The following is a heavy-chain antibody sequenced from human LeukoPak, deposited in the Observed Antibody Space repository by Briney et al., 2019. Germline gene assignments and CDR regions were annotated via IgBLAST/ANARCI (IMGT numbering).Heavy chain of an antibody. D-gene: IGHD1-26*01. CDR1: GYTFTSYG. Sequence: GASVKVSCKASGYTFTSYGISWVRQAPGQGLEWMGWISAYNGNTNYAQKLQGRVTMTTDTSTSTAYMELRSLRSDDTAVYYCARHLVGEDLVTTDLVDYWGQGTLVTVSS. J-gene: IGHJ4*02. CDR2: ISAYNGNT. CDR3: ARHLVGEDLVTTDLVDY. V-gene: IGHV1-18*01.